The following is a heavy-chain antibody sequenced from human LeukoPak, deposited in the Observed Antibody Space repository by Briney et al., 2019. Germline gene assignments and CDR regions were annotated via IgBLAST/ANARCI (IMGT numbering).Heavy chain of an antibody. Sequence: GGSLRLSCAASGFTFSSYWMTWVRQAPGKGLEWVANIRQDGGDKYYVDSVKGRFTISRDNAKNSLYLQMNSLRAEDTAVYYCARDDILTGQRLGYWGQGTLVTVSS. CDR2: IRQDGGDK. D-gene: IGHD3-9*01. J-gene: IGHJ4*02. CDR1: GFTFSSYW. CDR3: ARDDILTGQRLGY. V-gene: IGHV3-7*03.